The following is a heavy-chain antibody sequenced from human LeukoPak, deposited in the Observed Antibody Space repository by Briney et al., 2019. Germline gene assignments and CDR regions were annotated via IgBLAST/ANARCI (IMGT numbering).Heavy chain of an antibody. J-gene: IGHJ4*02. CDR1: GFTVSSNY. CDR3: ARVLAVALDY. D-gene: IGHD6-19*01. CDR2: IYSGGST. V-gene: IGHV3-53*01. Sequence: GGSLRLSCAASGFTVSSNYMSWVRQAPGKGLEWVSVIYSGGSTYYADSVKGRFTISRDNSKKPLYLQMNSLRAEDTAVYYCARVLAVALDYWGQGTLVTVSS.